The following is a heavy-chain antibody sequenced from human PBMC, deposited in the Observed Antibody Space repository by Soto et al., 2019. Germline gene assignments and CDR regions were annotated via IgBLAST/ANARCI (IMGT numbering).Heavy chain of an antibody. Sequence: SETLSLTCTVSGGSISSYYWSWIRQPPGKGLEWIGYIYYSGSTNYNPSLKSRVTISVDTSKNQFSLKLSSVTAADTAVYYCARTMRAYGSGSYYNPSISHIFDYWGQGTLVTVSS. D-gene: IGHD3-10*01. CDR3: ARTMRAYGSGSYYNPSISHIFDY. V-gene: IGHV4-59*08. CDR2: IYYSGST. J-gene: IGHJ4*02. CDR1: GGSISSYY.